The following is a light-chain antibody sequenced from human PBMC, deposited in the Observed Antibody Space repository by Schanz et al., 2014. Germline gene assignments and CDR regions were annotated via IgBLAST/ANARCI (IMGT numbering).Light chain of an antibody. Sequence: QSVLTQPPSASGTPGQRATISCSGSTSNIGSHTVSWYQHLPGTAPKLLIYSDNQRPSGVPDRFSGSKSGTSASLAISGLXSEDEADYFCATWDDSLYVVFGGGTKLTVL. CDR3: ATWDDSLYVV. CDR1: TSNIGSHT. V-gene: IGLV1-44*01. J-gene: IGLJ3*02. CDR2: SDN.